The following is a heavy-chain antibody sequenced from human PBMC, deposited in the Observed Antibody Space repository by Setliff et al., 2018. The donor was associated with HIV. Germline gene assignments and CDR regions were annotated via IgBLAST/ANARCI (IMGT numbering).Heavy chain of an antibody. Sequence: ASVKVSCKASGYTFTGYYIHWVRQAPGQGLQWVGRINPNIGSTNYAQNFQGRATMTRDTSVNTAFMELSNLRSDDTAVYYCARDYRTTDILSSGYMDVWGKGTTVTVSS. CDR3: ARDYRTTDILSSGYMDV. CDR1: GYTFTGYY. CDR2: INPNIGST. V-gene: IGHV1-2*06. D-gene: IGHD3-9*01. J-gene: IGHJ6*03.